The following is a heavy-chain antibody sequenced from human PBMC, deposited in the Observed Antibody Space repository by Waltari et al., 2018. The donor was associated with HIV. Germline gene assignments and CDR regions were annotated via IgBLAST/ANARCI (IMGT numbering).Heavy chain of an antibody. CDR2: IYSGGSS. D-gene: IGHD3-10*01. CDR3: AREFHGVSGRIYNEVRHWYIDL. Sequence: EVQLVESGGGLIQPGGSLRLSCAASGFTVVDNSLSWARHAPGKGVEWVSVIYSGGSSDYADSVEGRFSIYRDRSKNTLNLQMNSLRVEDTAVYYCAREFHGVSGRIYNEVRHWYIDLWGRGTLVTVSS. CDR1: GFTVVDNS. V-gene: IGHV3-53*01. J-gene: IGHJ2*01.